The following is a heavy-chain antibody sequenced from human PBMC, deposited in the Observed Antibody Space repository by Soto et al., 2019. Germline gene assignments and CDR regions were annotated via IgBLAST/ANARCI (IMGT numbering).Heavy chain of an antibody. D-gene: IGHD3-16*01. J-gene: IGHJ4*02. V-gene: IGHV3-23*01. Sequence: PGGSLRLSCAASGFTFSSYAMSWVRQAPGKGLEWVSAISGSGGSTYYADSVKGRFTISRDNSKNTLYLQMNSLRAEDTAVYYCAKGGRTYYDYVWGSSESYYFDYWGQGTLVTVSS. CDR2: ISGSGGST. CDR1: GFTFSSYA. CDR3: AKGGRTYYDYVWGSSESYYFDY.